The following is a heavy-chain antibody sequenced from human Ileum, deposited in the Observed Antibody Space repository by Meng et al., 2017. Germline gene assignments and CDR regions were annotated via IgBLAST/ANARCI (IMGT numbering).Heavy chain of an antibody. J-gene: IGHJ5*02. V-gene: IGHV3-74*01. Sequence: EEQVVDSGGCLVQPGGSLRLSCAAAGFTFSSYWIHWDRQAPGKGLVWVARINTDGSDTRYADSVKGRFTISRDNAQNMVYLQMNSLRAEDTAVYYCARDKPHNWFDPWGQGTLVTVSS. CDR1: GFTFSSYW. CDR3: ARDKPHNWFDP. CDR2: INTDGSDT.